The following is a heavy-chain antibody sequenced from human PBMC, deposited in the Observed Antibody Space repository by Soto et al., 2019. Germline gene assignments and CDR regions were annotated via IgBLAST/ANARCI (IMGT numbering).Heavy chain of an antibody. CDR1: GYTFINYG. J-gene: IGHJ5*02. Sequence: ASVKVSCKASGYTFINYGISWVRQAPGQGLEWMGWINTYSGNTNHAQKLQGRVTMTTDTSTSTAYMELRSLRSDDTAVYYCARGVGSGTYYNQYNWFDPWGQGTLGTVS. V-gene: IGHV1-18*01. CDR2: INTYSGNT. D-gene: IGHD3-10*01. CDR3: ARGVGSGTYYNQYNWFDP.